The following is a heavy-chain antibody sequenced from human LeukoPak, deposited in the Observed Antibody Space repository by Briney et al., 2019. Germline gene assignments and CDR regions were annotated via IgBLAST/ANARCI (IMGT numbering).Heavy chain of an antibody. V-gene: IGHV3-64*04. Sequence: PGGSLRLSCSASGFTFSSYAMHWVRQAPGKGLEYVSAINNNGGSTYYADSLKGRFTISRDNAKNSLYLQMNSLRAEDTAMYYCARGATVTSTVSWFGPWGQGTLVTVSS. J-gene: IGHJ5*02. CDR3: ARGATVTSTVSWFGP. D-gene: IGHD4-17*01. CDR1: GFTFSSYA. CDR2: INNNGGST.